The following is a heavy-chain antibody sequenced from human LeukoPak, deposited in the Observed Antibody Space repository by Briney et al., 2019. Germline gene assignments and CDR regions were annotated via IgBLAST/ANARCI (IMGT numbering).Heavy chain of an antibody. CDR2: IYHSGST. CDR1: GGSISSYY. Sequence: SETLSLTCTVSGGSISSYYWSWIRQPPGKGLEWIGSIYHSGSTYSNPSLESRVTISIDTSRNEFSLKMRSVTAADTAVYYCARGQIRYFDWLRRRGWFDPWGQGTLVTVSS. J-gene: IGHJ5*02. D-gene: IGHD3-9*01. V-gene: IGHV4-59*08. CDR3: ARGQIRYFDWLRRRGWFDP.